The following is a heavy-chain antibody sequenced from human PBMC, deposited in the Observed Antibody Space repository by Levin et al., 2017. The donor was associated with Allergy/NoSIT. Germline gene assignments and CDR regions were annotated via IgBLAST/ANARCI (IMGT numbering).Heavy chain of an antibody. CDR2: IYYSGST. D-gene: IGHD2-15*01. CDR3: ARLYCSGGSCYAAAFDI. CDR1: GGSISSGGYY. V-gene: IGHV4-31*03. J-gene: IGHJ3*02. Sequence: SETLSLTCTVSGGSISSGGYYWSWIRQHPGKGLEWIGYIYYSGSTYYNPSLKSRVTISVDTSKNQFSLKLSSVTAADTAVYYCARLYCSGGSCYAAAFDIWGQGTMVTVSS.